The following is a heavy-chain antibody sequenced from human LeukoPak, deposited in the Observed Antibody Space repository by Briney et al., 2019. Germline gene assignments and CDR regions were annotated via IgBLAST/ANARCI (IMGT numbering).Heavy chain of an antibody. CDR3: ARVDSSSWYGYYYYYMDV. D-gene: IGHD6-13*01. CDR2: MNPNSGNT. J-gene: IGHJ6*03. Sequence: ASVKVSCKASGYTFTSYDINWVRQATGQGLAWMGWMNPNSGNTGYAQKFQGRVTMTRNTSISTAYMELSSLRSEDTAVYYCARVDSSSWYGYYYYYMDVWGKGTTVTVSS. V-gene: IGHV1-8*01. CDR1: GYTFTSYD.